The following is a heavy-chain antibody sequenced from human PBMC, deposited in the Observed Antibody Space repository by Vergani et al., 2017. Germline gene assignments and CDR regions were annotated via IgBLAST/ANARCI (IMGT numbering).Heavy chain of an antibody. CDR2: IYHSGST. CDR1: GYSISSGYY. CDR3: AREARAYDYLWGSYRYNVDY. Sequence: QVQLQESGPGLVKPSETLSLTCTVSGYSISSGYYWGWIRQPPGKGLEWIGSIYHSGSTYYNPSLKSRVTISVDTSKNQFSLKLSSVTAADTAVYYCAREARAYDYLWGSYRYNVDYWGQGTLVTVSS. V-gene: IGHV4-38-2*02. D-gene: IGHD3-16*02. J-gene: IGHJ4*02.